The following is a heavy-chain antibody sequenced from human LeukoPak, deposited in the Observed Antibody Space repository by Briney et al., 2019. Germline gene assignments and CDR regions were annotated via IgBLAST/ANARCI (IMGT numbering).Heavy chain of an antibody. V-gene: IGHV4-4*07. CDR1: GGSISSYY. Sequence: SDTLSLTCTVSGGSISSYYWSWIRQPAGKGLEWIGRIYTSGSANYNPSLKSRVTMSVDTSKNQFSLKLSSVTAADTAVYYCAREGCTSCPRGAFDIWGQGTMVTVSS. D-gene: IGHD2-2*01. J-gene: IGHJ3*02. CDR2: IYTSGSA. CDR3: AREGCTSCPRGAFDI.